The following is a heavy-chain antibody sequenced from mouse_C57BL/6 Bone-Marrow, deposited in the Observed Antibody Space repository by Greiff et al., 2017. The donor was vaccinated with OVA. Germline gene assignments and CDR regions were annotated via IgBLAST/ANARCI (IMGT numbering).Heavy chain of an antibody. CDR3: GRGGYYEYDGDAMDY. J-gene: IGHJ4*01. CDR2: IYPVSGET. CDR1: GYTFTDHI. D-gene: IGHD2-4*01. Sequence: VQLVESGAELASPGASVTLSCKASGYTFTDHIMNWVKKRPGQGLEWIGRIYPVSGETNYNQKFMGKATFSVDRSSSTVYMVLNSLTSEDPAVYYCGRGGYYEYDGDAMDYWGQGTSVTVSS. V-gene: IGHV1-11*01.